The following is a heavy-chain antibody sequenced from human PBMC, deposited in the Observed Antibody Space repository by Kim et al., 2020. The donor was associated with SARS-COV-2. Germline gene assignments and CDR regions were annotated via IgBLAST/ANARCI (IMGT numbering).Heavy chain of an antibody. CDR2: INPNSGGT. Sequence: ASVKVSCKASGYTFTGYYVHWVRQAPGQGLEWMGRINPNSGGTNYAQKFQGRVTMTRDTSISTAYMELSRLRSDDTAVYYCAKLDEGGGAFDIWGQGTMVTVSS. J-gene: IGHJ3*02. D-gene: IGHD2-15*01. V-gene: IGHV1-2*06. CDR3: AKLDEGGGAFDI. CDR1: GYTFTGYY.